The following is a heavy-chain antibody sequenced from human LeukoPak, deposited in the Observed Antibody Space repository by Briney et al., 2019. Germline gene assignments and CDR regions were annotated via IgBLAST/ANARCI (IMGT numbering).Heavy chain of an antibody. Sequence: PGGSLRLSCAASEFDFSSHAMTWVRQAPGKGLEWVSAISISGSKTYYADSVKGRLTISRDNSKNTLYLQMNSLRAEDTAVYYCAKDRKNTMIVVGFDYWGQGTLVTVSS. V-gene: IGHV3-23*01. CDR1: EFDFSSHA. CDR2: ISISGSKT. D-gene: IGHD3-22*01. J-gene: IGHJ4*02. CDR3: AKDRKNTMIVVGFDY.